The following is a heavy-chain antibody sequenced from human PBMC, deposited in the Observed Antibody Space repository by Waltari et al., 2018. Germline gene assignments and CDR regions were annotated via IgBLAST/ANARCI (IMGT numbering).Heavy chain of an antibody. J-gene: IGHJ4*02. CDR3: ATSEGYCSGGSCAYFDY. D-gene: IGHD2-15*01. CDR1: GFTFSSNA. V-gene: IGHV3-23*04. Sequence: EVQLVESGGGVVHSGGYVRLYCGASGFTFSSNAIRWVRQAPGKGLEWVSAISDSGGSTYYADSVKGRFTISRDNSKNSLYLQMNSLRAEDTAVYYCATSEGYCSGGSCAYFDYWGQGTLVTVSS. CDR2: ISDSGGST.